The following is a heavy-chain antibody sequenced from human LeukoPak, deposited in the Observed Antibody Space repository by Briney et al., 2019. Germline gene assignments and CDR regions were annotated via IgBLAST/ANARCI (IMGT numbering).Heavy chain of an antibody. V-gene: IGHV4-39*07. Sequence: SETLSLTCTVSGDSLSSGGYYWGWIRQAPGRGLEWIGSIYYSGSTYYNPSLKSRVSLSVDTSKNQFSLKLNSLTTADTAVYYCTRGAGWLIDYWGQGILVTVSS. CDR3: TRGAGWLIDY. D-gene: IGHD3-16*01. CDR2: IYYSGST. CDR1: GDSLSSGGYY. J-gene: IGHJ4*02.